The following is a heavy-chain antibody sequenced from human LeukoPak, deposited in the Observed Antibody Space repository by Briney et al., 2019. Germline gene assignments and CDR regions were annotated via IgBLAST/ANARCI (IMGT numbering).Heavy chain of an antibody. V-gene: IGHV4-39*01. CDR2: VFYTGNT. CDR1: GDSIATGIHY. CDR3: ARQGTYYYDSTKFTFDS. D-gene: IGHD3-22*01. Sequence: SETLSHTCTVSGDSIATGIHYWGWIRQPPGKGLEWIGSVFYTGNTYYNPSLQSRITISVDTSKNQVSLKVTSVTATDTALYYCARQGTYYYDSTKFTFDSWGQGTLVTVSS. J-gene: IGHJ4*02.